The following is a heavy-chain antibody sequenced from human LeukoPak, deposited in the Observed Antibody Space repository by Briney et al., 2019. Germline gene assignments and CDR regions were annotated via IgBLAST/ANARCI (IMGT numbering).Heavy chain of an antibody. Sequence: GGSLRLSCAASGFTFSRYWMSWVRQAPGKGLEWVANIKQDGREKYLVDSVKGRFTISRDNAKNSLYLQMNSLRAEDTAVYYCARDSSLLAYNWFDPWGQGTLVTVSS. J-gene: IGHJ5*02. V-gene: IGHV3-7*01. CDR2: IKQDGREK. CDR3: ARDSSLLAYNWFDP. CDR1: GFTFSRYW.